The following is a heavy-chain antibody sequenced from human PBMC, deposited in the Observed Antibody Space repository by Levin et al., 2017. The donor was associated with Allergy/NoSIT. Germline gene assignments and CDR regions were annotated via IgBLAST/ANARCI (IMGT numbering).Heavy chain of an antibody. V-gene: IGHV3-43D*03. CDR2: VSWDGGSA. J-gene: IGHJ4*02. CDR1: GFIFDDYA. Sequence: GESLKISCAASGFIFDDYAMHWVRQAPGKGLEWVSLVSWDGGSAYYADSVKGRFTISRDNSKHSLYLQMHTLRAEDTALYYCAKDKLSHAPSGIDYWGQGTLVTVSS. D-gene: IGHD3-10*01. CDR3: AKDKLSHAPSGIDY.